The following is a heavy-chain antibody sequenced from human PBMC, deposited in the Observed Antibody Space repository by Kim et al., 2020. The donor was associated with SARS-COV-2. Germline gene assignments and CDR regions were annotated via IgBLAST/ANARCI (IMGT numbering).Heavy chain of an antibody. D-gene: IGHD2-15*01. V-gene: IGHV1-69*13. J-gene: IGHJ6*02. CDR3: ARSRYGTGGSCYSKYYYGMDV. CDR2: IIPIFGTT. CDR1: GGTFSSYA. Sequence: SVKVSCKASGGTFSSYAISWVRQAPGQGLEWMGVIIPIFGTTNYAQKYQDRVTITADESTSTAYMDLSSPSSEDTAVYYCARSRYGTGGSCYSKYYYGMDVWGQGTPVTVSS.